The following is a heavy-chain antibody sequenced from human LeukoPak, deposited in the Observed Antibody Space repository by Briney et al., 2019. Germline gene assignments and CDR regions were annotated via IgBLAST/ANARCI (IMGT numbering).Heavy chain of an antibody. J-gene: IGHJ6*03. CDR3: ARGEPAAMDYYYYYMDV. V-gene: IGHV1-69*13. D-gene: IGHD2-2*01. CDR1: GGTFSSYA. Sequence: SVKVSCKASGGTFSSYAISWVRQAPGQGLEWMGGIIPVFGTANYAQKFQGRVTITADESTSTAYMELSSLRSEDTAVYYCARGEPAAMDYYYYYMDVWGKGTTVTVSS. CDR2: IIPVFGTA.